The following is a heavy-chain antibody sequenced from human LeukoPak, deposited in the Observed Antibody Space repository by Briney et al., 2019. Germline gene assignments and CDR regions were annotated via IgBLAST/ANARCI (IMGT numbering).Heavy chain of an antibody. D-gene: IGHD3-22*01. CDR1: GYTFTGYY. CDR2: INPNSGGT. J-gene: IGHJ4*02. V-gene: IGHV1-2*02. CDR3: ARGVFRYYYDSSGYYYFDY. Sequence: GASVKVSCKASGYTFTGYYMHWVRQAPGQGLEWMGWINPNSGGTNYAQKFQGRVTMTRDTSISTAYMELSRLRSDDTAVYYCARGVFRYYYDSSGYYYFDYWGQGTLVTVSS.